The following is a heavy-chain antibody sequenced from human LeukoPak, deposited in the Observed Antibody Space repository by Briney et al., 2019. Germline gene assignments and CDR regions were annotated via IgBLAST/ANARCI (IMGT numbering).Heavy chain of an antibody. V-gene: IGHV3-23*01. D-gene: IGHD6-13*01. J-gene: IGHJ4*02. CDR1: GFTFSSYA. Sequence: PGGSLRLSCAASGFTFSSYAISWARQAPGKGLGWVAAISGNGGSTYYADSVKGRFTISRDNSKNTLYLQMNSLRAEDTAVDFCAKGRAAAGQMNLTSQFDHWGQGTLVTVSS. CDR3: AKGRAAAGQMNLTSQFDH. CDR2: ISGNGGST.